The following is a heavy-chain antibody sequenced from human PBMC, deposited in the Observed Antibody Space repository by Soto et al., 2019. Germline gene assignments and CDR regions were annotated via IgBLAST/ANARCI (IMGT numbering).Heavy chain of an antibody. CDR2: IKQDGSEK. J-gene: IGHJ3*02. CDR1: GFTFSSYW. D-gene: IGHD2-2*01. Sequence: PGGSLRLSCAASGFTFSSYWMSWVRQAPGKGLEWVANIKQDGSEKYYVDSVKGRFTISRDNAKNSLYLQMNSLRAEDTALYHCARADCSSTSCYLDAFDIWGQGTMVTVSS. CDR3: ARADCSSTSCYLDAFDI. V-gene: IGHV3-7*03.